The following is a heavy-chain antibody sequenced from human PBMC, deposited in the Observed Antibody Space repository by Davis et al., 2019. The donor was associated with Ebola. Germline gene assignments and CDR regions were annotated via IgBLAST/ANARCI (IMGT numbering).Heavy chain of an antibody. CDR1: DYSISSGYS. V-gene: IGHV4-59*01. CDR2: IKYSGST. Sequence: PGGSLRLSCGVSDYSISSGYSWGWIRQSPGKGLEWIGYIKYSGSTMSNPSLKSRVTLSIDTSKNQFSLKLTSVTAADTAVYYCARDRYFYYMDVWGKGTTVTVSS. CDR3: ARDRYFYYMDV. J-gene: IGHJ6*03.